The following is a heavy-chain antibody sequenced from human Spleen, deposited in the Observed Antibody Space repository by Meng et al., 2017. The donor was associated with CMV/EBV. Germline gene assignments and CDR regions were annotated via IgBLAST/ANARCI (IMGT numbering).Heavy chain of an antibody. CDR3: AKDRSSALIPYYFDY. J-gene: IGHJ4*01. Sequence: GESLKISCAASGFTFSSYGMSWVRQAPGKGLEWVSAISGSGGDTYYADSVKGRFTISRDNSKNTLYLQMNSLRAEDTAEYYCAKDRSSALIPYYFDYWGQGTLVTVSS. V-gene: IGHV3-23*01. CDR1: GFTFSSYG. CDR2: ISGSGGDT. D-gene: IGHD2-15*01.